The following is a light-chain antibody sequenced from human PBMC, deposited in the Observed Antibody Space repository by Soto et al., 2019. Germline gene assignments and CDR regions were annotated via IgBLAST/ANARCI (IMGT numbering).Light chain of an antibody. Sequence: VLTQSSSASASLGSSVKLTCTLSSGHSSYIIAWHQQQPGKAPRYLMKLEGGESYTKGSGVPDRFSGSTSGADRYVTISNVQPEDEADYYCETWDSYTVIFGGGTKVTVL. V-gene: IGLV4-60*03. CDR2: LEGGESY. CDR3: ETWDSYTVI. J-gene: IGLJ2*01. CDR1: SGHSSYI.